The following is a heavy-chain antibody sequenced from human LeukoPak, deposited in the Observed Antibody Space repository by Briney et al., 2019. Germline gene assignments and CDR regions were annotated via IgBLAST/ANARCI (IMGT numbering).Heavy chain of an antibody. CDR2: ISSSSSYI. Sequence: GGSLRLSCTASGFTFSGYSMNWIRQAPGKGLEWVSSISSSSSYIYYADSVKGRFTISRDNTKNSLYLQMNSLRAEDTAVYYCARDPVTYYYDSSGYYYPFDYWGQGTLVTVSS. CDR1: GFTFSGYS. V-gene: IGHV3-21*01. D-gene: IGHD3-22*01. CDR3: ARDPVTYYYDSSGYYYPFDY. J-gene: IGHJ4*02.